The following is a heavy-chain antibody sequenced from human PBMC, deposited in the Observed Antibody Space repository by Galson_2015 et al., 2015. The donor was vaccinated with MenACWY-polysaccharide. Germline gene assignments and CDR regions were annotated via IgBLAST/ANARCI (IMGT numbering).Heavy chain of an antibody. CDR3: ARVDWSSGWYEGSHFDY. J-gene: IGHJ4*02. Sequence: SLRLSCAASGFTVSSNYMSWVRQAPGKGLEWVSVIYSGGSTYYADSVKGRFTISRDNSKNTLYLQMSSLRAEDTAVYYCARVDWSSGWYEGSHFDYCGQGTLVTVSS. D-gene: IGHD6-19*01. CDR1: GFTVSSNY. CDR2: IYSGGST. V-gene: IGHV3-53*01.